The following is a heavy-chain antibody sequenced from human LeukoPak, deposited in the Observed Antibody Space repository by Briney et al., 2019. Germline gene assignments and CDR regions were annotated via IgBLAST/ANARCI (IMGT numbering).Heavy chain of an antibody. Sequence: SETLSLTCTVSGDSINNYYWSWLRQTPGEGLEWIGFVAYSGNSNYNPSLESRVTIPIDTSKNQFSLKLNSVTAADTAMYYCARVVRGAVTFNRFDPWGQGTLVTVSS. D-gene: IGHD3-10*02. J-gene: IGHJ5*02. CDR1: GDSINNYY. V-gene: IGHV4-59*01. CDR2: VAYSGNS. CDR3: ARVVRGAVTFNRFDP.